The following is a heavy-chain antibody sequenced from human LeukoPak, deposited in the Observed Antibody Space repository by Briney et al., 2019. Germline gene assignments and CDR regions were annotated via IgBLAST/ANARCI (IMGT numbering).Heavy chain of an antibody. CDR3: ATLTRYSYGLT. CDR1: GGTFSSYA. D-gene: IGHD5-18*01. Sequence: SVKVSCKASGGTFSSYAISWARQAPGQGLEWMGGIIPIFGTANYAQKFQGRVTITADKSTSTAYMELSSLRSEDTAVYYCATLTRYSYGLTWGQGTLVTVSS. CDR2: IIPIFGTA. J-gene: IGHJ5*02. V-gene: IGHV1-69*06.